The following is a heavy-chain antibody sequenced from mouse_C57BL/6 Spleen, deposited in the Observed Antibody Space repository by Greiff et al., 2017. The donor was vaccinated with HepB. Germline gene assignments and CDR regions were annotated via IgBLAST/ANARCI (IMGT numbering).Heavy chain of an antibody. CDR1: GFTFSSYA. J-gene: IGHJ4*01. D-gene: IGHD1-1*01. CDR3: TRDNGSSGGAMDY. CDR2: ISSGGDYI. Sequence: EVKLMESGEGLVKPGGSLKLSCAASGFTFSSYAMSWVRQTPEKRLEWVAYISSGGDYIYYADTVKGRFTISRDNARNTLYLQMSSLKSEDTAMYYCTRDNGSSGGAMDYWGQGTSVTVSS. V-gene: IGHV5-9-1*02.